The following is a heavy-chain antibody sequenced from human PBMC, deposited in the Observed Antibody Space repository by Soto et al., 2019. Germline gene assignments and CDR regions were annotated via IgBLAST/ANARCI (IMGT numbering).Heavy chain of an antibody. CDR3: ARDPNGNSGYDSGGVWYYYYYYMDV. V-gene: IGHV3-33*01. D-gene: IGHD5-12*01. CDR1: GFTFSSYG. Sequence: GGSLRLSCAASGFTFSSYGMHWVRQAPGKGLEWVAVIWYDGSNKYYADSVKGRFTISRDNSKNTLYLQMNSLRAEDTAVYYCARDPNGNSGYDSGGVWYYYYYYMDVWGKGTTVTVSS. J-gene: IGHJ6*03. CDR2: IWYDGSNK.